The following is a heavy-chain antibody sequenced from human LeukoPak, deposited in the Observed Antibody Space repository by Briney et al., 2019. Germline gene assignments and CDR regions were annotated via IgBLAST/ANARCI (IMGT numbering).Heavy chain of an antibody. Sequence: GGSLRLSCAASGFTFTNAWMNWVRQAPGKGLEWVDRIKSKTDGGTTDYAAPVKGRFTISRDDSKNTLYLQMNSLKTEDTAVYYCTTEPRMTMVPGVLGISDYWGQGNLVTVSS. CDR2: IKSKTDGGTT. D-gene: IGHD3-10*01. CDR3: TTEPRMTMVPGVLGISDY. V-gene: IGHV3-15*01. CDR1: GFTFTNAW. J-gene: IGHJ4*02.